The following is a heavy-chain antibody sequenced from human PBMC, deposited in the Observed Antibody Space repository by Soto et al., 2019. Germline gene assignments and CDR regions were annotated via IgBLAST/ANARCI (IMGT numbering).Heavy chain of an antibody. CDR3: ARGLARVELYY. Sequence: KLSETLSLTCTVSGGSMSPYYWSWIRQAPGVGLEWIAYVYYSGYTHYNPSLKSRVTISVDTSKNQLSLKLTSVTAADTAVYYCARGLARVELYYWGPGSLVTVSS. D-gene: IGHD1-26*01. J-gene: IGHJ4*02. CDR2: VYYSGYT. V-gene: IGHV4-59*01. CDR1: GGSMSPYY.